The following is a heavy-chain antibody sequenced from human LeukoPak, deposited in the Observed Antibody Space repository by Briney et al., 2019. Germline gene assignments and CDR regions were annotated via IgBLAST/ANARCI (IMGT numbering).Heavy chain of an antibody. CDR3: ARHYLGGNYPDYFNH. CDR2: IYYSGST. J-gene: IGHJ4*02. V-gene: IGHV4-39*01. CDR1: GGSISSSSYY. Sequence: SETLSLTCPVSGGSISSSSYYWGWIRQPPGKGLEWIGSIYYSGSTYYNPSLKSRVTISVDTSKNQFSLNLNSVTAADTALYSCARHYLGGNYPDYFNHWGQGTLVTVSS. D-gene: IGHD1-26*01.